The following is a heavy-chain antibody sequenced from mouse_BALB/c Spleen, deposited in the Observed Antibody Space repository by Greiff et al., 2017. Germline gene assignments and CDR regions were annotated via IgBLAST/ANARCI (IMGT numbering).Heavy chain of an antibody. D-gene: IGHD2-4*01. J-gene: IGHJ4*01. CDR3: ARGYDYDRGYYAMDY. Sequence: EVKVVESGGGLVQPGGSLRLSCATSGFTFSDFYMEWVRQPPGKRLEWIAASRNKANDYTTEYSASVKGRFIVSRDTSQSILYLQMNALRAEDTAIYYCARGYDYDRGYYAMDYWGQGTSVTVSS. CDR1: GFTFSDFY. CDR2: SRNKANDYTT. V-gene: IGHV7-1*02.